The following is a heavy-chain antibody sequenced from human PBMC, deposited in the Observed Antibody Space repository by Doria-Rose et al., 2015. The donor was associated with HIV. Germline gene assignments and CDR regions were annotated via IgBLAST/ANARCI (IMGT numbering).Heavy chain of an antibody. CDR1: GVSLSSPGMG. CDR3: ARIKSSRWYHKYYFDF. J-gene: IGHJ4*02. V-gene: IGHV2-26*01. Sequence: ESGPVLVKPTETLTLTCTVSGVSLSSPGMGVSWLRQPPGKALEWLANIFSDDVRSYEASLKSRLTIARGTSKSQVVLTMTDMDPVDTATYYCARIKSSRWYHKYYFDFWGRGTLVIVSA. D-gene: IGHD6-13*01. CDR2: IFSDDVR.